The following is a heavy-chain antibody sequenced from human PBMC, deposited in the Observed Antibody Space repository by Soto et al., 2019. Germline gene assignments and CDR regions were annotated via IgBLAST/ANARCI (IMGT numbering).Heavy chain of an antibody. CDR2: SKNQADSYTT. CDR3: TVWGSGNDFGAA. D-gene: IGHD3-10*01. CDR1: GFTFSDHY. V-gene: IGHV3-72*01. Sequence: EVQLVESGGGLVQPGGSLRLSCAASGFTFSDHYMDWVRQAPGKGLEWVGRSKNQADSYTTEYAASVKGRITISRDGSKNSLFLQMNSLKTEDTAVYYCTVWGSGNDFGAAWGQGILVTVSS. J-gene: IGHJ4*02.